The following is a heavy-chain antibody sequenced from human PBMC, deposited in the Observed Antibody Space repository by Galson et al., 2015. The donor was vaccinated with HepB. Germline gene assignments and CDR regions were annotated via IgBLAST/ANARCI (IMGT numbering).Heavy chain of an antibody. CDR3: ARDLYRTSSGVYEYYYMDV. D-gene: IGHD6-6*01. CDR1: GFTFSSYW. CDR2: IKQDGSEK. Sequence: SLRLSCAASGFTFSSYWMSWDRQAPGKGLEWVANIKQDGSEKYYVDSVKGRFTMSRDNAKNSLYLQMNSLRAEDTAVYYCARDLYRTSSGVYEYYYMDVWGKGTTVTVSS. J-gene: IGHJ6*03. V-gene: IGHV3-7*03.